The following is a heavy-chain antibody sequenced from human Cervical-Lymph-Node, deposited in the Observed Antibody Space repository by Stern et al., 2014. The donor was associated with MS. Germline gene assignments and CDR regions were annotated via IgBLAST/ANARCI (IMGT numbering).Heavy chain of an antibody. Sequence: AQLVESGAEVKKPGASVRVSCKASGYTFNNNYMHWVRHAPGQWLEWIGIIKPSGGSASYAQKFQGRVTMTRDTSTGTVYMELSSLRSEDTAVYYCARDQKNYDTGGFDYWGQGTLVTVSS. CDR1: GYTFNNNY. J-gene: IGHJ4*02. D-gene: IGHD3-22*01. CDR3: ARDQKNYDTGGFDY. V-gene: IGHV1-46*02. CDR2: IKPSGGSA.